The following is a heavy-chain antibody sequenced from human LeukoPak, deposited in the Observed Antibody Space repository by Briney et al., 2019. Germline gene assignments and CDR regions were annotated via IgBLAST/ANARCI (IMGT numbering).Heavy chain of an antibody. CDR2: INPNSGGT. Sequence: ASVKVSCKASGYTFTGYDIHWVRQAPGQGLEWMGWINPNSGGTNYAQKFQGRVTMTRDTSISTAYMELSRLRSDDTALYYCARVSSIFRNFDYWGQGTLVTVSS. CDR3: ARVSSIFRNFDY. V-gene: IGHV1-2*02. CDR1: GYTFTGYD. D-gene: IGHD2/OR15-2a*01. J-gene: IGHJ4*02.